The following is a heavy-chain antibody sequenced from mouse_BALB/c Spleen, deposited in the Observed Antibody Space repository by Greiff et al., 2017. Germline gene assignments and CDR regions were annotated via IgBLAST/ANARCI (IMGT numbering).Heavy chain of an antibody. CDR1: GFNIKDTY. J-gene: IGHJ1*01. CDR2: IDPANGNT. Sequence: VQLQQSGAELVKPGASVKLSCTASGFNIKDTYMHWVKQRPEQGLEWIGRIDPANGNTKYDPKFQGKATITADTSSNTAYLQLSSLTSEDTAVYYCARGAYDYDGWYFDVWGAGTTVTVSS. D-gene: IGHD2-4*01. CDR3: ARGAYDYDGWYFDV. V-gene: IGHV14-3*02.